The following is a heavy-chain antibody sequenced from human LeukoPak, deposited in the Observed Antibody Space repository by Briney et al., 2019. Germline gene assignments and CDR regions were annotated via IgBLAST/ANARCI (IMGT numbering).Heavy chain of an antibody. CDR1: GGSISSYY. Sequence: SETLSLTCTVSGGSISSYYWSWIRQPPGKGLEWIGYIYYSGSTNYNPSLKSRVTISVDTSKNQFSLKLSSVTAADTAVYYCARHSGNWFDPWGQGTLVTVSS. V-gene: IGHV4-59*01. CDR3: ARHSGNWFDP. CDR2: IYYSGST. J-gene: IGHJ5*02.